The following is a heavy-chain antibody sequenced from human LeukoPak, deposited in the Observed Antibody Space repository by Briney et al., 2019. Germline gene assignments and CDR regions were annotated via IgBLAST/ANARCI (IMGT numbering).Heavy chain of an antibody. CDR3: AELGITMIGGV. Sequence: PWGSLRLSCEASGFNVSNYYMSWVRQPPGKGLEWVSLISGSGDAIYYADSVKGRFTISRDNAKNSLYLQMNSLRAEDTAVYYCAELGITMIGGVWGKGTTVTISS. D-gene: IGHD3-10*02. J-gene: IGHJ6*04. CDR1: GFNVSNYY. V-gene: IGHV3-11*04. CDR2: ISGSGDAI.